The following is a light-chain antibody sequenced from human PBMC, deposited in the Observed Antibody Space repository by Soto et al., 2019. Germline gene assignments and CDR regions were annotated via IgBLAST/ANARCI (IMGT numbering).Light chain of an antibody. CDR1: QSISSY. CDR2: AAS. J-gene: IGKJ5*01. Sequence: DIQMTQSPSSLSASVGDRVTITCRASQSISSYLNWYQQKPGKAPKLLIYAASSLQSGVPSRFSGSGSGTDFTLPISGLQPKVFPTYSCQKSYSTPPITFGQGTRLEIK. CDR3: QKSYSTPPIT. V-gene: IGKV1-39*01.